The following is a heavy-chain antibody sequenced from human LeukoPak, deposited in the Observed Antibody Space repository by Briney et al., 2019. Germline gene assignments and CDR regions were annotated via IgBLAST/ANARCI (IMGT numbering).Heavy chain of an antibody. CDR1: GFTFSSYA. J-gene: IGHJ4*02. CDR3: AGGYGSGSYYSPY. V-gene: IGHV3-23*01. CDR2: ISGSGGST. D-gene: IGHD3-10*01. Sequence: GGPLRLSCAASGFTFSSYAMSWVRQAPGKGLEWVSAISGSGGSTYYADSVKGRFTIYRDKSKNTLYLQMNSLRAEDTAVYYCAGGYGSGSYYSPYWGQGTLVTVSS.